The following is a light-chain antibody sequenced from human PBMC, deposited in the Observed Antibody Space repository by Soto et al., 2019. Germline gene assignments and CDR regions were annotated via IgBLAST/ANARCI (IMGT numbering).Light chain of an antibody. CDR2: KAS. CDR1: ESISSW. CDR3: QQYHSHTIT. Sequence: DIQMTQSPSTLSASVGDRVTITCRASESISSWLAWYQQKPGKAPSLLIYKASSLEVEVPSRFSGSGSGTEFTLAISSLHPDDIATSYCQQYHSHTITFGGETKIEIK. V-gene: IGKV1-5*03. J-gene: IGKJ4*01.